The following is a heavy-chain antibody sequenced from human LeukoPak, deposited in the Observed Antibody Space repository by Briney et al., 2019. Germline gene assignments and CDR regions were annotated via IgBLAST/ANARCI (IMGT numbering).Heavy chain of an antibody. V-gene: IGHV1-2*02. CDR1: GYTFTGYY. CDR2: INPNSGGT. J-gene: IGHJ6*02. Sequence: ASVKVSCKASGYTFTGYYMHWVRQAPGQGLEWMGWINPNSGGTIYAQKFQGRVTMTRDTSISTAYMELSRLRPDDTAVYYCAREESPHYYYYGMDVWGQGTTVTVSS. CDR3: AREESPHYYYYGMDV. D-gene: IGHD3-10*01.